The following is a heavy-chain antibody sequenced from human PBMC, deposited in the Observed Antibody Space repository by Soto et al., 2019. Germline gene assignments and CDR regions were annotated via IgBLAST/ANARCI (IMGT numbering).Heavy chain of an antibody. V-gene: IGHV3-21*01. CDR3: ARDLGSSKRYFDY. D-gene: IGHD6-6*01. CDR2: ISSSSSYI. CDR1: GFTFSSYS. Sequence: EVQLVESGGGLVKPGGSLRLSCAASGFTFSSYSMNWVRQAPGKGLEWVSSISSSSSYIYYADSVKGRFTISRDNAKNELYLQMHSLRAEDTALYFCARDLGSSKRYFDYWGQGTLVTVSS. J-gene: IGHJ4*02.